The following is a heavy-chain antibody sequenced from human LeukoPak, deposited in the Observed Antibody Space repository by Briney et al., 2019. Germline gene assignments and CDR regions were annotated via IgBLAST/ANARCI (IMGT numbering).Heavy chain of an antibody. V-gene: IGHV3-30*18. CDR2: ISYDGNNK. Sequence: PGGSLRLSCAASGFIFSNYGMHWVRQAPGKGLEWVAVISYDGNNKFYADSLKGRFTISRDNSKNMLYLQMNSLRTEDTAVYYCAKGSYDTSGYYAVGFDYWGQGTLVTVSS. CDR3: AKGSYDTSGYYAVGFDY. CDR1: GFIFSNYG. D-gene: IGHD3-22*01. J-gene: IGHJ4*02.